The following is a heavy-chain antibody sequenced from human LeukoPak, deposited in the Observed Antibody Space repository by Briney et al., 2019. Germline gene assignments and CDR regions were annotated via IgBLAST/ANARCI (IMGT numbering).Heavy chain of an antibody. CDR2: ISYDGSNK. CDR3: ARGATPWELQIEFDY. V-gene: IGHV3-30-3*01. D-gene: IGHD1-26*01. CDR1: GFTFSSYA. J-gene: IGHJ4*02. Sequence: PGRSLRLSCAASGFTFSSYAMHWVRQAPGKGLEWVAVISYDGSNKYYADSVKGRFTISRDNSKNTLYLQMNSLRAEDTAVYYCARGATPWELQIEFDYWGQGTLVTVSS.